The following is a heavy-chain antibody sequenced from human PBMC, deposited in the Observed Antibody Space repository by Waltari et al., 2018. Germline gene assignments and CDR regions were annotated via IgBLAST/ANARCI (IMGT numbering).Heavy chain of an antibody. Sequence: EVQLLESGGGLVQPGGSLRLSCAASGFTFSSYAMSWVRQAPGKGLEWVSAISGSGGSTYYADSVKGRFTISRDNSKNTLYLQMNSLRAEDTAVYYSAKKVTVVVVAAPVVDYWGQGTLVTVSS. D-gene: IGHD2-15*01. CDR3: AKKVTVVVVAAPVVDY. CDR2: ISGSGGST. V-gene: IGHV3-23*01. CDR1: GFTFSSYA. J-gene: IGHJ4*02.